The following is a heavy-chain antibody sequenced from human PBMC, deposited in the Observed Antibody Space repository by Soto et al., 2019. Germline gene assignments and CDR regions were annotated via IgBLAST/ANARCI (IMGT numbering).Heavy chain of an antibody. D-gene: IGHD1-26*01. CDR3: ARGHLTRRSVGRMYYYFGMDV. Sequence: GGSLRLSCAASGFTFSSYAMHWVRQAPGKGLEWVAVISYDGSNKYYADSVKGRFTISRDNSKNTLYLQMNSLRAEDTAVYYCARGHLTRRSVGRMYYYFGMDVWGQGTTVTVSS. J-gene: IGHJ6*02. CDR2: ISYDGSNK. V-gene: IGHV3-30-3*01. CDR1: GFTFSSYA.